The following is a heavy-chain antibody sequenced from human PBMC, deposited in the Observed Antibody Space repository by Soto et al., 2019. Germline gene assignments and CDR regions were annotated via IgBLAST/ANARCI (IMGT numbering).Heavy chain of an antibody. CDR1: GGSISSGGYY. CDR3: ARESSNHYYNWFDP. J-gene: IGHJ5*02. D-gene: IGHD4-4*01. Sequence: PSETLSLTCTVSGGSISSGGYYWSWIRQHPGKGMEWIGYIYYSGSTYYNPSLKSRVTISVDTSKNQFSLKLSSVTAADTAVYYCARESSNHYYNWFDPWGQGTLVTVSS. CDR2: IYYSGST. V-gene: IGHV4-31*03.